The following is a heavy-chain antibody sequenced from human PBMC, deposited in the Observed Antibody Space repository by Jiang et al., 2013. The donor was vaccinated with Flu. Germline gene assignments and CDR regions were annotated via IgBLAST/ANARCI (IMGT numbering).Heavy chain of an antibody. CDR1: GFSLSTSGMC. V-gene: IGHV2-70*11. J-gene: IGHJ3*02. D-gene: IGHD3-22*01. CDR3: ARIAAYDSSGYYRTHDAFDI. Sequence: KPTQTLTLTCTFSGFSLSTSGMCVSWIRQPPGKALEWLARIDWDDDKYYSTSLKTRLTISKDTSKNQVVLTMTNMDPVDTATYYCARIAAYDSSGYYRTHDAFDIWGQGTMVTVSS. CDR2: IDWDDDK.